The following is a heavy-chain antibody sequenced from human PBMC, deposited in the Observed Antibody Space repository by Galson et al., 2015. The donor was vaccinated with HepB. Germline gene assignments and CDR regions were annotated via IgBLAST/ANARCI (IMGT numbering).Heavy chain of an antibody. CDR2: INPNSGGT. D-gene: IGHD2-2*01. CDR3: ARVGRNPGYAKKFDP. CDR1: GYIFSGYH. Sequence: SVKVSCKASGYIFSGYHIHWVRQAPGQGLEWMGRINPNSGGTDYARKFQGRVTMTRDTSINTAYMELSRLTSDDTAVYYCARVGRNPGYAKKFDPWGQGTLVTVSS. J-gene: IGHJ5*02. V-gene: IGHV1-2*06.